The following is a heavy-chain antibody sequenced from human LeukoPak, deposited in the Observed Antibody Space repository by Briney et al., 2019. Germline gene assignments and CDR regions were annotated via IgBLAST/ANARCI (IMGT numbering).Heavy chain of an antibody. CDR3: AKEFDSGGYGANFDS. V-gene: IGHV3-30*18. D-gene: IGHD3-10*01. Sequence: GGSLRLSCTGSKFTFSNYGMQWVRQAPGKELEWVAVVSAHGTTKYYADSVKGRFTISRDNSRNTMYLQMNSLRAEDTAVYYCAKEFDSGGYGANFDSWGQGTLVTVSS. CDR2: VSAHGTTK. J-gene: IGHJ4*02. CDR1: KFTFSNYG.